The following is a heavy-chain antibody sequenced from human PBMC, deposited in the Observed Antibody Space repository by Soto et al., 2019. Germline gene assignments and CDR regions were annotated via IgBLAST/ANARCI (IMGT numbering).Heavy chain of an antibody. Sequence: SETLSLTCTVSGGSISSGDYYWSWIRQPPGKGLEWIGYIYYSGSTYYNPSLKSRVTISVDTSKNQFSLKLSSVTAADTAVYYCARTPRIAAAGLYYFDYWGQGTLVTVSS. CDR3: ARTPRIAAAGLYYFDY. V-gene: IGHV4-30-4*01. J-gene: IGHJ4*02. CDR1: GGSISSGDYY. CDR2: IYYSGST. D-gene: IGHD6-13*01.